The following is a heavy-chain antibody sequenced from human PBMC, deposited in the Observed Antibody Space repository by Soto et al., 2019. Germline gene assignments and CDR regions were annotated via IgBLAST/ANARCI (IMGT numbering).Heavy chain of an antibody. CDR3: AGCSSYYYYYMDV. CDR2: ISSNGGST. D-gene: IGHD2-2*01. V-gene: IGHV3-64*01. Sequence: EVQLVESGGGLVQPGGSLRLSCAASGFIFSSYAMHWVRQAPWKGLEYVSAISSNGGSTYYANSVKGRFTISRDNSKNTLYLQMGSLRAEDMAVYYCAGCSSYYYYYMDVWGKGTPVTVS. J-gene: IGHJ6*03. CDR1: GFIFSSYA.